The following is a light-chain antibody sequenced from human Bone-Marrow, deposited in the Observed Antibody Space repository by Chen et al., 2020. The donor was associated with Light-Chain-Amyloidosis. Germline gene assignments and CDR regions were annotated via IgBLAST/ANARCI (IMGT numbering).Light chain of an antibody. CDR1: SGSIATNY. CDR3: QSYQGSSQGV. V-gene: IGLV6-57*01. J-gene: IGLJ3*02. CDR2: EDD. Sequence: FMLTQHHSVSESPGKTVIISCTSSSGSIATNYVKWYQQRPGRSPTTVNYEDDQRPSGVPDRFSGSIDRSSNSASLTISGLKTEDEADYYCQSYQGSSQGVFGGGTKLTVL.